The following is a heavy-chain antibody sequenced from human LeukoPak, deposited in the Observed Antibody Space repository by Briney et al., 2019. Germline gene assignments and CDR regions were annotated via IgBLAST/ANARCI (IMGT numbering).Heavy chain of an antibody. CDR3: ARGALGIAARPLFDY. Sequence: PSETLSLTCAVYGGSFSGYYWSWIRQPPGKGLEWIGYIYYSGSTNYNPSLKSRVTISVDTSKNQFSLKLSSVTAADTAVYYCARGALGIAARPLFDYWGQGTLVTVSS. J-gene: IGHJ4*02. CDR1: GGSFSGYY. CDR2: IYYSGST. V-gene: IGHV4-59*01. D-gene: IGHD6-6*01.